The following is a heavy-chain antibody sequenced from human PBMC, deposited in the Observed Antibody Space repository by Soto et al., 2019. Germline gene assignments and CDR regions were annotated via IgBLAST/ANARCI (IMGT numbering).Heavy chain of an antibody. CDR1: GFNVMSYW. Sequence: CAVLGFNVMSYWMSWVRQAPGKGLEWVASIKEDGSEIYYLHSVRGRFSISRDSAGNALHLTMNYLSAEDTGVYFCARDIGFDYVNWGQGTLVTVSS. D-gene: IGHD3-16*01. CDR3: ARDIGFDYVN. J-gene: IGHJ4*02. V-gene: IGHV3-7*01. CDR2: IKEDGSEI.